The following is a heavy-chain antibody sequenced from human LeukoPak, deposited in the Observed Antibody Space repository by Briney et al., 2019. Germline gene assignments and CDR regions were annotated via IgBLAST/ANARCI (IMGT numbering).Heavy chain of an antibody. CDR1: GFTFSSYA. J-gene: IGHJ4*02. Sequence: GGSLRLSCAASGFTFSSYAMRWVRQAPGEGVEWVSAISGSGGSTYYADSVKGRFTISRDNSKNTLYLQMNSLGAEDTAVYYCAKDKIGLRFLEWSYLFDYWGQGTLVTVSS. CDR3: AKDKIGLRFLEWSYLFDY. D-gene: IGHD3-3*01. CDR2: ISGSGGST. V-gene: IGHV3-23*01.